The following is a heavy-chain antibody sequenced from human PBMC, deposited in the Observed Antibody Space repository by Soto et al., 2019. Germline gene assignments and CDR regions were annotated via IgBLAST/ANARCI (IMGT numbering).Heavy chain of an antibody. CDR1: GFSLSTTGVG. J-gene: IGHJ5*02. Sequence: QITLKESGPPLVKPTQTLTLTCTFSGFSLSTTGVGVGWIRQPPGKALEWLALIYWDDDKRYSPSLKSRLTIPKDTSKNQVVLTMTNMDPVDTATYYCAHSLLIDCGGDCSNWFDPWGQGTLVTVSS. CDR3: AHSLLIDCGGDCSNWFDP. V-gene: IGHV2-5*02. D-gene: IGHD2-21*02. CDR2: IYWDDDK.